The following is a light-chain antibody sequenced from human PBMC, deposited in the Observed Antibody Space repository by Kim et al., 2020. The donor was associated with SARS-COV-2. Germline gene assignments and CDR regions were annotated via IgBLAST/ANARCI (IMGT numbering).Light chain of an antibody. CDR3: LQHNTYPIT. V-gene: IGKV1-17*01. CDR1: QDIRND. Sequence: ASVGDRVTITCRARQDIRNDLGWYQQNPGRAPKRLIYGASRLQSGVPSRFSGSGSGTEFTLTISSLQPEDFANYFCLQHNTYPITFGQGTRLEIK. J-gene: IGKJ5*01. CDR2: GAS.